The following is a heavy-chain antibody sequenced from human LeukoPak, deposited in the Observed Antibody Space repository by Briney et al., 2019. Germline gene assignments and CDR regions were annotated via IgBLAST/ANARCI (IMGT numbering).Heavy chain of an antibody. Sequence: SETLSLTCTVSGGSISSGSYYWSWIRQPAGKGLEWIGRIYTSGSTNYNPSLKSQVTITVHTSKNKFSLKLSSVTAADTAVYYCARDSRRDGYNLYAFDIWGQGTMVTVSS. CDR3: ARDSRRDGYNLYAFDI. V-gene: IGHV4-61*02. D-gene: IGHD5-24*01. CDR1: GGSISSGSYY. CDR2: IYTSGST. J-gene: IGHJ3*02.